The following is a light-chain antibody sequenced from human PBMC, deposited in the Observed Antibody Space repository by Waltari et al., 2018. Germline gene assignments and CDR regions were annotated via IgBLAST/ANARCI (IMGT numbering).Light chain of an antibody. J-gene: IGLJ3*02. CDR1: ASDIVTPNF. V-gene: IGLV2-14*03. CDR2: DVS. Sequence: QSALTQPASVSASPGHSITIPCTGTASDIVTPNFVSWYRQHPGQAPQLVIYDVSRRPSDISPRFSGSKSGTTASLTIFGLQPEDEADYYCNSYTTKGTLVVFGGGTKLTVL. CDR3: NSYTTKGTLVV.